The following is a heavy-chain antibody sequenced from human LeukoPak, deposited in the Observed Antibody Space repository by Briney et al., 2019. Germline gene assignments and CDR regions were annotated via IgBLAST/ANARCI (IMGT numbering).Heavy chain of an antibody. Sequence: ASVKVPCKASGYTFTSYGISWVRQAPGQGLEWMGWISAYNGNTNYAQKLQGRVTMTTDTSTSTAYMELRSLRSDDTAVYYCARDRARQWLVRANWFDPWGQGTLVTVSS. V-gene: IGHV1-18*01. J-gene: IGHJ5*02. D-gene: IGHD6-19*01. CDR2: ISAYNGNT. CDR3: ARDRARQWLVRANWFDP. CDR1: GYTFTSYG.